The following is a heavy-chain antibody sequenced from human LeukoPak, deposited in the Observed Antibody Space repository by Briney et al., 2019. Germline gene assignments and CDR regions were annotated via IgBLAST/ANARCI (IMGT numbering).Heavy chain of an antibody. J-gene: IGHJ4*02. V-gene: IGHV3-11*01. Sequence: GGSLRLSCAASGFTFSDYYMSWIRQAPGKGLEWVSYISSSGSTIYYADSVKGRFTISRDNAKNSLYLQTNSLRAEDTAVYYCAVDSITIFGVAKPYWGQGTLVTVSS. CDR3: AVDSITIFGVAKPY. CDR1: GFTFSDYY. D-gene: IGHD3-3*01. CDR2: ISSSGSTI.